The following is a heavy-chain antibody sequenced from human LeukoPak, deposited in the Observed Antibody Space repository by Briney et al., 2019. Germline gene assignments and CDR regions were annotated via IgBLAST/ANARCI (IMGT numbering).Heavy chain of an antibody. CDR1: GYTFTGYY. J-gene: IGHJ4*02. V-gene: IGHV1-2*02. Sequence: ASVKVSCKASGYTFTGYYMHWVRQAPGQGLEWMGWINPNSGGTNYAQKFQGRVTMTRDTSISTAYMELSSLRSEDTAVYYCARGRSVTMVRGLMIYYYFDYWGQGTLVTVSS. CDR2: INPNSGGT. D-gene: IGHD3-10*01. CDR3: ARGRSVTMVRGLMIYYYFDY.